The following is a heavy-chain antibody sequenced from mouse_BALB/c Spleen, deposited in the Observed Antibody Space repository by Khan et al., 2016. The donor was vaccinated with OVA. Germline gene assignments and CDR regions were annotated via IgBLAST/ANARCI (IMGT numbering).Heavy chain of an antibody. CDR3: DRSFLCGSGTWFGY. J-gene: IGHJ3*01. D-gene: IGHD1-1*01. CDR2: IDPSDSYT. CDR1: DYPLTSYW. V-gene: IGHV1-69*02. Sequence: QVQLQQPGAELVKPGASVKLSCKASDYPLTSYWLHWVKQRPGQGLEWIGEIDPSDSYTNYNQKFKGKATLTVDKSSSTTYMQLSSLTSEDSAVYYGDRSFLCGSGTWFGYWGQGTLVTVSA.